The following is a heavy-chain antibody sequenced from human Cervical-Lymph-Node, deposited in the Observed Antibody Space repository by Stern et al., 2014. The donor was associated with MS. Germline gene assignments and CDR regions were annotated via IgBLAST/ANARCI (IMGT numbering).Heavy chain of an antibody. CDR2: VYYSGAT. D-gene: IGHD2-8*02. CDR1: GDSISSYTHY. CDR3: AKHACTGAACPFDL. Sequence: QLQLQESGPGLVKPSETLSLTCAVSGDSISSYTHYWAWIRQPPGKGLEWIGSVYYSGATYYNPSLKSPVTIYVDTSQNHFPRGLNSVPAADTAVYYCAKHACTGAACPFDLWGQGTLVTVSS. J-gene: IGHJ4*02. V-gene: IGHV4-39*01.